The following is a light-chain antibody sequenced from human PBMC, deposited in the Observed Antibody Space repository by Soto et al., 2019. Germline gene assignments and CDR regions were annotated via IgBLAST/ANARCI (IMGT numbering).Light chain of an antibody. CDR3: QQRRDWPIT. Sequence: EFVLTQSPATLSLSPGERATLSCRASQSVDTYLAWYQQRPGQAPRLLIYDAFNRATGIPARFSGSGSGTDFTLTISSLEPEDFAVYYCQQRRDWPITFGQGTRLEIK. CDR2: DAF. CDR1: QSVDTY. J-gene: IGKJ5*01. V-gene: IGKV3-11*01.